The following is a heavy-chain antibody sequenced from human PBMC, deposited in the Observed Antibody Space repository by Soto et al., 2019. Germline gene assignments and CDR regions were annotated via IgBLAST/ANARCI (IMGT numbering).Heavy chain of an antibody. D-gene: IGHD5-12*01. CDR3: AKDRDSGYEGYYYGMDV. CDR1: GFTFDDYA. J-gene: IGHJ6*02. V-gene: IGHV3-9*01. CDR2: ISWNSGSI. Sequence: EVQLVESGGGLVQPGRSLRLSCAASGFTFDDYAMHWVRQAPGKGLEWVSGISWNSGSIGYADSVKGRFTISRDNAKNSLDLQMNSLRAEDTALYYCAKDRDSGYEGYYYGMDVWGQGTTVTVSS.